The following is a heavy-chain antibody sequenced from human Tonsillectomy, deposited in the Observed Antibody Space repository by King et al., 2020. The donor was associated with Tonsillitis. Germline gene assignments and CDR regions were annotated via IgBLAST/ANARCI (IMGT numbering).Heavy chain of an antibody. D-gene: IGHD3-10*01. CDR2: INWNGGST. Sequence: EVQLVESGGGVVRPGGSLRLSCAASGFTFDDYGMSWVRQAPGKGLEWVSGINWNGGSTDYADSVKGRFTISRDNAKNSLYLQMHILRAEDTALYYCARDRRKNLPYYGSGSYAFDIWGQGTMVTVSS. V-gene: IGHV3-20*04. CDR1: GFTFDDYG. J-gene: IGHJ3*02. CDR3: ARDRRKNLPYYGSGSYAFDI.